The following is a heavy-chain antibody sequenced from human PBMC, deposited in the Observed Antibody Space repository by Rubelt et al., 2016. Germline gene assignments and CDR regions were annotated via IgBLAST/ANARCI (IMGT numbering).Heavy chain of an antibody. V-gene: IGHV3-74*02. J-gene: IGHJ4*02. D-gene: IGHD6-19*01. CDR2: INSDGSST. CDR3: ASEQSGTYYFDY. Sequence: VQLVESGGGVVQPGRSLRLSCAASGFTFSSYGMHWVRQAPGKGLVWVSRINSDGSSTSYADSVKGRFTISRDNAKNTLYLQMNSLRAEDTAVYYCASEQSGTYYFDYWGQGTLVTVSS. CDR1: GFTFSSYG.